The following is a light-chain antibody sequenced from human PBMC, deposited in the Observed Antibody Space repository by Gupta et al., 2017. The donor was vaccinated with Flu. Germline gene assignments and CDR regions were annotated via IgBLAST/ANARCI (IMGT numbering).Light chain of an antibody. CDR2: LGS. CDR3: RQSLQTPRT. CDR1: QVLLNTNGYNY. V-gene: IGKV2-28*01. Sequence: VTPGEPASISCRSSQVLLNTNGYNYLDWYLQKPGQSPQLLIYLGSNRASGVPDRFSGSGSGTDFTLKITRVEAEDVGVYYCRQSLQTPRTFGQGTKVEIK. J-gene: IGKJ1*01.